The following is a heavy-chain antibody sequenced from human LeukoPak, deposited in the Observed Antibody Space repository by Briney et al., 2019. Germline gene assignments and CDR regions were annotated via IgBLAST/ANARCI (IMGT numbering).Heavy chain of an antibody. CDR1: GFTFSNAW. Sequence: GGSLRLSCAASGFTFSNAWMSWVRQAPGKGLEWVGRIKSKTDGGTTDYAAPVKGRFTISRDDSKNTLYLQMNSLKTEDTAVYYCTTDGVWLFNHYYYGMDVWGQGTTVTVSS. D-gene: IGHD3-9*01. CDR2: IKSKTDGGTT. CDR3: TTDGVWLFNHYYYGMDV. J-gene: IGHJ6*02. V-gene: IGHV3-15*01.